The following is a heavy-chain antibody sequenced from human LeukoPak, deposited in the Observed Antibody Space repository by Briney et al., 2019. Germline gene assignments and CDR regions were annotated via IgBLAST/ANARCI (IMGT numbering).Heavy chain of an antibody. D-gene: IGHD3-9*01. Sequence: ASVKLSCKASGYTFTSYGISWVRQAPGQGLEWMGWISAYNGNTNYAQKLQGRVTMTTDTSTGTAYMELRSLRSDDTAVYYCARDFYDILTGELWGQGTLVTVSS. CDR1: GYTFTSYG. V-gene: IGHV1-18*04. J-gene: IGHJ1*01. CDR2: ISAYNGNT. CDR3: ARDFYDILTGEL.